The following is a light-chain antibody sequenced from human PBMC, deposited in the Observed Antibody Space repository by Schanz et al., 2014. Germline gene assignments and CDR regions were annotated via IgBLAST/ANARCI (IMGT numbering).Light chain of an antibody. CDR1: QSVTSSY. CDR2: GAS. CDR3: QQYNQWLFT. J-gene: IGKJ2*01. Sequence: EIVLTQSPATLSVSPGERATLSCRASQSVTSSYLAWYQQKPGRAPRLLIYGASSRATGIPDRFSGSGFGTEFALTISSLQPEDFAVYYCQQYNQWLFTFGQGTKLQIK. V-gene: IGKV3D-15*01.